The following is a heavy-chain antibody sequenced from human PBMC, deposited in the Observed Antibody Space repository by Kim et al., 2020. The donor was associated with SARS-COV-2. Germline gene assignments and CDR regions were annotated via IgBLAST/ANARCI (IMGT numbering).Heavy chain of an antibody. J-gene: IGHJ4*02. Sequence: SETLSLTCTVSAGSISSSSYYWGWIRQPPGKGLEWIGSIYYSGSTYYNPSLKSRVTISVDTSKNQFSLKLSSVTAADTAVYYCARDFRDYGDYGELGFDYWGQGTLVTVSS. CDR2: IYYSGST. V-gene: IGHV4-39*07. CDR1: AGSISSSSYY. CDR3: ARDFRDYGDYGELGFDY. D-gene: IGHD4-17*01.